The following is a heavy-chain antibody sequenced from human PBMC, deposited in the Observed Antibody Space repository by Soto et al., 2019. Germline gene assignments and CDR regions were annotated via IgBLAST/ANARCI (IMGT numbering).Heavy chain of an antibody. J-gene: IGHJ6*02. CDR3: ARSRIAAAGLYYYYYYGMDV. CDR2: MNPNSGNT. CDR1: GYTFTIYD. V-gene: IGHV1-8*01. D-gene: IGHD6-13*01. Sequence: GASVKVSCKASGYTFTIYDINWVRQATGQGLEWMGWMNPNSGNTGYAQKFQGRVTMTRNTSISTAYMELSSLRSEDTAVYYCARSRIAAAGLYYYYYYGMDVWGQGTTVTVSS.